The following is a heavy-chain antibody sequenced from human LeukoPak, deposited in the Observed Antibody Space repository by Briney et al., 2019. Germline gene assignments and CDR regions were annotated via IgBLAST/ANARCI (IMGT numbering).Heavy chain of an antibody. CDR2: INHSGST. CDR1: GGSFSGYC. Sequence: SETLSLTCAVYGGSFSGYCWSWIRQPPGKGLEWIGEINHSGSTNYNPSLKSRVTISVDTSKNQFSLKLSSVTAADTAVYYCARLRYYDSSGYYSAYYYYYMDVWGKGTTVTISS. D-gene: IGHD3-22*01. V-gene: IGHV4-34*01. CDR3: ARLRYYDSSGYYSAYYYYYMDV. J-gene: IGHJ6*03.